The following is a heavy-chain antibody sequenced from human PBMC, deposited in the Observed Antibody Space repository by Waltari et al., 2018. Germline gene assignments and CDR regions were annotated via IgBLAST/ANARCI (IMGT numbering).Heavy chain of an antibody. CDR3: TRDSGILEWLSVYGMDV. D-gene: IGHD3-3*01. Sequence: EVQLVESGGGLVKPGGSLRLSCEASGFTLRSFTMNWVRLAPGKGLEWVASISSTSLYIYYGDSVKGRFTVSRDYAKNSLYLQMNSLRAEDTGVYYCTRDSGILEWLSVYGMDVWGQGTTVIVSS. V-gene: IGHV3-21*02. J-gene: IGHJ6*02. CDR2: ISSTSLYI. CDR1: GFTLRSFT.